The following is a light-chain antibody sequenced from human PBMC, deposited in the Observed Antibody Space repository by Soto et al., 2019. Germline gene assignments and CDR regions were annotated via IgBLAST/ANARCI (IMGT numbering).Light chain of an antibody. CDR1: QSVSSN. CDR2: GAS. CDR3: QQYNNWPWT. Sequence: EVVLTQSPATLSLSPAERATLSCRASQSVSSNLAWYQQKPGQAPRLLIYGASTRATGIPARFSGSGSGTEFTLTISTLQSEDFAVYYCQQYNNWPWTFGQGTKVDIK. V-gene: IGKV3-15*01. J-gene: IGKJ1*01.